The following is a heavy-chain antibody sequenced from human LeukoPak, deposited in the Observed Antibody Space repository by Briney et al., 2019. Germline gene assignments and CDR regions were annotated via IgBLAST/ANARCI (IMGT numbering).Heavy chain of an antibody. V-gene: IGHV3-20*04. J-gene: IGHJ4*02. Sequence: GGSLRLSCAASGFTFDDYGMSWVRQAPGKGLEWVSGINWNGGSIGYADSVKGRFTISRDNSKNTLYLQMNSLRAEDTAVYYCATEVDYGPDWGQGTLVTVSS. CDR2: INWNGGSI. CDR3: ATEVDYGPD. CDR1: GFTFDDYG. D-gene: IGHD4-17*01.